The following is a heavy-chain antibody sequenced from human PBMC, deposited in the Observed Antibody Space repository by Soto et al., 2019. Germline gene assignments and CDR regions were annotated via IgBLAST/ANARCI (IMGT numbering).Heavy chain of an antibody. CDR3: AAAINMVRGGTDAFAI. J-gene: IGHJ3*02. CDR2: IVVGSGDT. V-gene: IGHV1-58*02. Sequence: QMRLVQSGPEVKKPGTSVKVSCKASGFTFSNSGIQWVRQARGQRLEWIGWIVVGSGDTDYAQRFQERVTITWDMSTSTAYMELSSLRSQDTAVYYSAAAINMVRGGTDAFAICGLGTMVSVSS. CDR1: GFTFSNSG. D-gene: IGHD3-10*01.